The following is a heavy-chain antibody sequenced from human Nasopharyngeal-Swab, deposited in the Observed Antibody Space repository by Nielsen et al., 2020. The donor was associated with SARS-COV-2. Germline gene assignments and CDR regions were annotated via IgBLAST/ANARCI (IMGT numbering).Heavy chain of an antibody. V-gene: IGHV3-33*01. CDR3: ATALTIFGADHYYYYYGMDV. CDR2: IWYDGSNK. J-gene: IGHJ6*02. CDR1: GFTFSSYG. D-gene: IGHD3-3*01. Sequence: GESLKISCAASGFTFSSYGMHWVRQAPGKGLEWVAVIWYDGSNKYYADSVKGRFTISRDNSKNTLYLQMNSLRAEDTAVYYCATALTIFGADHYYYYYGMDVWGQGTTVTVSS.